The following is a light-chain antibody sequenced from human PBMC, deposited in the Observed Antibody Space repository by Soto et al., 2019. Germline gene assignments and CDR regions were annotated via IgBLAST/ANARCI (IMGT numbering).Light chain of an antibody. Sequence: EIVLTQSPGTLSLSPGERATLSCRASQSVSSSYLAWYQQKPGQAPRPLIYGASSRAIGIPDRFSGRGSGTDLTLTISRLEPEDFAVYYCQQYGSSPWTFGQGTKVDIK. V-gene: IGKV3-20*01. CDR3: QQYGSSPWT. CDR2: GAS. CDR1: QSVSSSY. J-gene: IGKJ1*01.